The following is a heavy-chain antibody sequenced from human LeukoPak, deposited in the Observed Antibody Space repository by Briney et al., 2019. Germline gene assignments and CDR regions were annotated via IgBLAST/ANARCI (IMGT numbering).Heavy chain of an antibody. V-gene: IGHV3-21*01. Sequence: SGGSLRLSCAASGFTFSSYEMNWVRQAPGKGLEWVSSISSSSSSYIYYADSVKGRFTISRDNAKKSVYLQMNSLRAEDTAVYYCARAYSERYGLGYYYMDVWGKGTTVTISS. CDR1: GFTFSSYE. CDR2: ISSSSSSYI. CDR3: ARAYSERYGLGYYYMDV. J-gene: IGHJ6*03. D-gene: IGHD1-26*01.